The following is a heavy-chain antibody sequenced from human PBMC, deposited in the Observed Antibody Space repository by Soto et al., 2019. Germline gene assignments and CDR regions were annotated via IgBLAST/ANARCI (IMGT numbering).Heavy chain of an antibody. CDR1: GFTFSSYG. J-gene: IGHJ6*02. CDR3: AKVSGSARGMDV. CDR2: ISYDGSNK. Sequence: PGGSLRLSCAASGFTFSSYGMHWVRQAPGKGLEWVAVISYDGSNKYYADSVKGRFTISRDNSKNTLYLQMNSLRAEDTAVYYCAKVSGSARGMDVWGQGTTVTVSS. D-gene: IGHD3-22*01. V-gene: IGHV3-30*18.